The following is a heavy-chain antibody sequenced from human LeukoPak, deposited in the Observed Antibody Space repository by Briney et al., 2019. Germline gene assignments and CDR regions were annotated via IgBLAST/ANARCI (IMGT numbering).Heavy chain of an antibody. CDR3: TSTLGY. CDR1: GFTVSSNY. CDR2: IKRKTDGEIT. Sequence: GGSLRLSCAASGFTVSSNYMSWVRQAPGRGLEWVGRIKRKTDGEITDYAAPVKGRFTISRDDSRSMLYLQMDSLKTEDTAVYYCTSTLGYWGQGTLVTVSS. V-gene: IGHV3-15*01. J-gene: IGHJ4*02.